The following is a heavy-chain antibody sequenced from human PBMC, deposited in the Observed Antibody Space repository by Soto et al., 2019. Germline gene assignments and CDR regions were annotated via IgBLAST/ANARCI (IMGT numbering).Heavy chain of an antibody. J-gene: IGHJ4*02. CDR1: GGSISSYY. CDR2: IYYSGST. Sequence: PSETLSLTCTVSGGSISSYYWSWIRQPPGKGLEWIGYIYYSGSTNYNPSLKSRVTISVDTSKNQFSLKLSSVTAADTAVYYCARGRMWWSIYYFDYWGQGTLVTVSS. CDR3: ARGRMWWSIYYFDY. D-gene: IGHD2-21*01. V-gene: IGHV4-59*01.